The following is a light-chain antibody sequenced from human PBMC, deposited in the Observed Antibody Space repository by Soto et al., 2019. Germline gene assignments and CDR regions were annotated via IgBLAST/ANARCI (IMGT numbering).Light chain of an antibody. CDR2: DAS. CDR3: QQYNSYSPWT. V-gene: IGKV1-5*01. Sequence: DIQMTQSPSTLSASVGDRVTITCRASQSISSWLAWYQQKPGKAPKLLIYDASSLESGVPSRFSGKGSGTEITLTISSLQPDDFATYYCQQYNSYSPWTFGQGTKVEIK. J-gene: IGKJ1*01. CDR1: QSISSW.